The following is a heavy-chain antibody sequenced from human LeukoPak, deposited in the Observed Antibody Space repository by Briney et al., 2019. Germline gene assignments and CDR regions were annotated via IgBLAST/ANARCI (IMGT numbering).Heavy chain of an antibody. CDR3: AKVGGMYYDILTGPFDY. D-gene: IGHD3-9*01. V-gene: IGHV3-33*06. Sequence: GGSLRPSCAASGFTFSSYGMHWVRQAPGKGLEWVAVIWYDGSNKYYADSVKGRFTISRDNSKNTLYLQMNSLRAEDTAVYYCAKVGGMYYDILTGPFDYWGQGTLVTVSS. J-gene: IGHJ4*02. CDR2: IWYDGSNK. CDR1: GFTFSSYG.